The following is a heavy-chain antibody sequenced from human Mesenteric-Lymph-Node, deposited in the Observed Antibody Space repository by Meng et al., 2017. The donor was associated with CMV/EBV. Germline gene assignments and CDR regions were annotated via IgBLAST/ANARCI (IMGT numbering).Heavy chain of an antibody. CDR3: ARDGSSGRVPYYFDY. Sequence: SETLSLTCAVYGGSFSGYYWSWIRQPPGKGLEWIGEINHSGSTNYNPSLKSRVTISVDTSKNQFSLKLSSVTAADTAVYYCARDGSSGRVPYYFDYWGQGTLVTVS. V-gene: IGHV4-34*01. J-gene: IGHJ4*02. D-gene: IGHD6-19*01. CDR1: GGSFSGYY. CDR2: INHSGST.